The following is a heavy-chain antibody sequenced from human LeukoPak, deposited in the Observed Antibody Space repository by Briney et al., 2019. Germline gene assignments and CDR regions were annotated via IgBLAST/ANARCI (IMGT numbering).Heavy chain of an antibody. J-gene: IGHJ4*02. CDR2: IKQDGSEK. CDR3: ARTYSSGWPFDY. V-gene: IGHV3-7*01. CDR1: RFTFSSYW. D-gene: IGHD6-19*01. Sequence: GGSLRLSCAASRFTFSSYWMSWVRQAPGKGLEWVANIKQDGSEKYYVDSVKGRFTISRDNAKNSLYLQMNSLRAEDTAVYYCARTYSSGWPFDYWGQGTLVTVSS.